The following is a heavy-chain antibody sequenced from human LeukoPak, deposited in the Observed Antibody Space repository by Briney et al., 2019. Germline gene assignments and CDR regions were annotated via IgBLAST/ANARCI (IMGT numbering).Heavy chain of an antibody. CDR1: GGSISSYY. CDR3: ARHYYGSGSYYSHGMDV. J-gene: IGHJ6*02. D-gene: IGHD3-10*01. Sequence: SETLSLTCIVSGGSISSYYWSWIRQPPGKGLEWIGYIYYSGSTNYNPSLKSRVTISVDTSKNQFSLKLSSVTAADTAVYYCARHYYGSGSYYSHGMDVWGQGTTVTVSS. CDR2: IYYSGST. V-gene: IGHV4-59*08.